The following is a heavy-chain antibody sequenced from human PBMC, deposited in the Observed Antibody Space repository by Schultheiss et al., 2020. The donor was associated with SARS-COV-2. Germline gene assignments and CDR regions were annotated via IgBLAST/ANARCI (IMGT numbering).Heavy chain of an antibody. CDR1: GYTFTGYY. CDR3: ARDVIYVGWFDP. Sequence: ASVKISCKASGYTFTGYYMHWVRQAPGQRLEWMGWINAGNGNTKYSQKFQGRVTITRDTSASTAYMELSSLRSEDTAVYYCARDVIYVGWFDPWGQGTLVTVSS. J-gene: IGHJ5*02. V-gene: IGHV1-3*01. CDR2: INAGNGNT. D-gene: IGHD5/OR15-5a*01.